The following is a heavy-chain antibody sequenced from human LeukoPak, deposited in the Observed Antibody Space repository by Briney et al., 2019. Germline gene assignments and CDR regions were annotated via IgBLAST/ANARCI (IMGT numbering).Heavy chain of an antibody. CDR1: GGSISSSSFY. CDR3: ARQGSSSWPNWFDP. Sequence: SETLSLTCTVSGGSISSSSFYWGWIRQPPGKGLEWIGSIYYSGSTFYNPSLKSRVTISVDTSKNQFSLKLSSVTAADTAVYYCARQGSSSWPNWFDPWGQGTLVTVSS. D-gene: IGHD6-13*01. V-gene: IGHV4-39*01. CDR2: IYYSGST. J-gene: IGHJ5*02.